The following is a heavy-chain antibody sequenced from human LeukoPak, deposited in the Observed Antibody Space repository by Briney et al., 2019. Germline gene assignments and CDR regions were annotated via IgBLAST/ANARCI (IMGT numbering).Heavy chain of an antibody. CDR3: ASWFYSSSSTDY. J-gene: IGHJ4*02. D-gene: IGHD6-6*01. CDR2: IWYDGSNK. Sequence: PGGSLRLSCAASGFTFSSYGMHWVRQAPGKGLEWVAVIWYDGSNKYYADSVKGRFTVSRDNSKNTLYLQMNSLRAEDTAVYYCASWFYSSSSTDYWGQGTLVTVSS. CDR1: GFTFSSYG. V-gene: IGHV3-33*01.